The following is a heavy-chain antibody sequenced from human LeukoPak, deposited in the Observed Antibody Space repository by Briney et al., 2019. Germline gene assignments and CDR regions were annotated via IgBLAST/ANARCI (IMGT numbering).Heavy chain of an antibody. CDR2: ISGSGGST. D-gene: IGHD3-9*01. Sequence: GGFLRLSCAASGFTFSSYGMSWVRQAPGKGLEWVSAISGSGGSTYYADSVKGRFTISRDNSKNTLYLQMNSLRAEDTAVYYCAKFPSHYDILTGYLGGWGQGTLVTVSS. V-gene: IGHV3-23*01. CDR1: GFTFSSYG. J-gene: IGHJ4*02. CDR3: AKFPSHYDILTGYLGG.